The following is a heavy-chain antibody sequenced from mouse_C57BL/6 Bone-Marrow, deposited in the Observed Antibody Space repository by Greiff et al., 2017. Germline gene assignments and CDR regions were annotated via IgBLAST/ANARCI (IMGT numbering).Heavy chain of an antibody. CDR2: IDPEIGDT. J-gene: IGHJ2*01. CDR1: GFNIKDDY. V-gene: IGHV14-4*01. CDR3: SSFDGNYFDF. D-gene: IGHD2-3*01. Sequence: EVQLQQSGAELVRPGASVKLSCTASGFNIKDDYINWVKQRPEQGLEWIGWIDPEIGDTEYASKFQGKATITSDTSSNTAYLQLSSLTSEDTAVYYCSSFDGNYFDFGGQGTPLTVAS.